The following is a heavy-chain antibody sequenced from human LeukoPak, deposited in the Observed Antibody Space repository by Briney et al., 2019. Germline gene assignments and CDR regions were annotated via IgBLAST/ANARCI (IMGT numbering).Heavy chain of an antibody. D-gene: IGHD3-3*01. V-gene: IGHV3-23*01. CDR3: AKHLQSISTPLDY. CDR2: ISGSGGST. CDR1: GFTFSSYD. Sequence: GGSLRLSCAASGFTFSSYDMSWVRQAPGKGLEWVSGISGSGGSTYYADSVKGRFTISRDNSKNTLYLQMNSLRAGDTAVYYCAKHLQSISTPLDYWGQGTLVTVSS. J-gene: IGHJ4*02.